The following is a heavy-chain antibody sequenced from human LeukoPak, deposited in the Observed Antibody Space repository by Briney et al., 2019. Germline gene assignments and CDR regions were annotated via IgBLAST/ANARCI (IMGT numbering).Heavy chain of an antibody. D-gene: IGHD6-19*01. CDR2: ISGSGGST. V-gene: IGHV3-23*01. J-gene: IGHJ4*02. CDR1: GCTFSSYA. CDR3: AKVLGIAVAGYDY. Sequence: PGGSLRLSCAASGCTFSSYAMSWVRQAPGKGLEWVSAISGSGGSTYYADSVKGRFTISRDNSKNTLYLQMNSLRAEDTAVYYCAKVLGIAVAGYDYWGQGTLVTVSS.